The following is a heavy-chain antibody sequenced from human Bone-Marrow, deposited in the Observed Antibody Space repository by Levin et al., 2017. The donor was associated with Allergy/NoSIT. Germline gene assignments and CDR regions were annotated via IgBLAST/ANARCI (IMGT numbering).Heavy chain of an antibody. CDR2: IDYLSSYI. Sequence: SGGSLRLSCGASPLTFRGYSMNWVRQAPGKGLEWVSAIDYLSSYIFYADSVKGRFTISRDNAKNSLYLQMSSLRVEDTAVYYCARGGVPRRGFHGGFDSWGQGTLVTVSS. CDR3: ARGGVPRRGFHGGFDS. J-gene: IGHJ4*02. V-gene: IGHV3-21*01. D-gene: IGHD5-12*01. CDR1: PLTFRGYS.